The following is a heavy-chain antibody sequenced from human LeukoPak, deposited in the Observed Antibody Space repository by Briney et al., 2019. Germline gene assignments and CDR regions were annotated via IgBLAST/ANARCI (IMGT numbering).Heavy chain of an antibody. CDR1: GGSLNTYY. J-gene: IGHJ3*02. V-gene: IGHV4-4*07. CDR2: IYTSGST. Sequence: SETLSLTCTVSGGSLNTYYWSWIRQPAGKGLEWIGRIYTSGSTNYNPSLKSRVTISVDTSKNQFSLKLSSVTAADTAVYYCARASNIVVVIATGAFDIWGQGTMVTVSS. D-gene: IGHD2-21*01. CDR3: ARASNIVVVIATGAFDI.